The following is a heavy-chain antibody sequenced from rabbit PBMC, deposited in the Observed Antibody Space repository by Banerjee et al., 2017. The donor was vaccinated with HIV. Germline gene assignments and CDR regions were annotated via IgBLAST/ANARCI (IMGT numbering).Heavy chain of an antibody. Sequence: QEQLVESGGGLVQPGGSLKLSCKASGFDFSSYGVSWVRQAPGKGLEWIGCIYAGSSGSTYYASWAKGRFTISKTSSTTVTLQMTSLTAADTATYFCANSGAADYIFNLWGPGTLVT. D-gene: IGHD1-1*01. J-gene: IGHJ4*01. CDR1: GFDFSSYG. V-gene: IGHV1S45*01. CDR3: ANSGAADYIFNL. CDR2: IYAGSSGST.